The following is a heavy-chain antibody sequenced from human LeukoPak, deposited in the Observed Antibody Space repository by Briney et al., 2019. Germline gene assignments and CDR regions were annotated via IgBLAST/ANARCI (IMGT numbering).Heavy chain of an antibody. V-gene: IGHV3-48*03. Sequence: GGSLRLSCAASGFTFSSYEMNWVRQAPGKGLEWVSYISSSGSTIYYADPVKGRFTISRDNAKNSLYLQMNSLRAEDTAVYYCARLTGTTFLLDYWGQGTLVTVSS. CDR3: ARLTGTTFLLDY. CDR2: ISSSGSTI. J-gene: IGHJ4*02. D-gene: IGHD1-7*01. CDR1: GFTFSSYE.